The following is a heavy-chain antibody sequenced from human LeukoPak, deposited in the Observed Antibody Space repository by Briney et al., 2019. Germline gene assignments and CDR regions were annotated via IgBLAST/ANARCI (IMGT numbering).Heavy chain of an antibody. CDR1: GGSISSGSYY. V-gene: IGHV4-61*02. Sequence: PSETLSLTCTVSGGSISSGSYYWSWIRQPAGKGLEWIGRIYTSGSTNYNPSLKSRVTISVDTSKNQFSLKLSSVTAADTAVYYCARGPLGVLEWLPFDYWGQGTLVTVSS. D-gene: IGHD3-3*01. J-gene: IGHJ4*02. CDR2: IYTSGST. CDR3: ARGPLGVLEWLPFDY.